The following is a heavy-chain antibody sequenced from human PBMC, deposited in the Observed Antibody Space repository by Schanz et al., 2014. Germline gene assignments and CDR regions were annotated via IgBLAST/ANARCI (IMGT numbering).Heavy chain of an antibody. V-gene: IGHV3-48*01. CDR2: ISSTSRAT. CDR1: GFNFNTYA. J-gene: IGHJ4*02. CDR3: AGGEYQLLYGN. Sequence: VQLVESGGGLAQPGGSLRLACAASGFNFNTYAMSWVRQAPGKGLEWISYISSTSRATYYADSVKGRFTISRDNAKNSLCLQMNSLRAEDKAVYYCAGGEYQLLYGNWGQGTLVAVSS. D-gene: IGHD2-2*02.